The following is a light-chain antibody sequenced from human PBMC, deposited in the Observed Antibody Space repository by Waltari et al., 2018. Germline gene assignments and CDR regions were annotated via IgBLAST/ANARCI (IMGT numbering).Light chain of an antibody. J-gene: IGKJ2*01. CDR1: PSVAGSY. Sequence: EIELTQSPGTPSLSPGERATLSCRASPSVAGSYLAWYQHKPGQVPRLLIYGASIRATGIPDRFSGSESGTGFTLTISRLEPEDFAVYYCQQYGGSPYTFGQGTKLEIK. CDR3: QQYGGSPYT. V-gene: IGKV3-20*01. CDR2: GAS.